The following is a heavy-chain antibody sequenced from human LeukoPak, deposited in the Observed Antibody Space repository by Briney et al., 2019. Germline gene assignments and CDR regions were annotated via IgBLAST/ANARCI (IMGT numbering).Heavy chain of an antibody. J-gene: IGHJ6*03. Sequence: GGSLRLSCAASGFTFSSYSMSWVRQAPGKGLEWVSYISSSRNIIYDADPVKGRFTISRDNAKNSLSLQMNSLRAEDTAVYYCARVSVEDYYDSSGYSYYYYMDVWGKGTTVTVSS. V-gene: IGHV3-48*01. D-gene: IGHD3-22*01. CDR3: ARVSVEDYYDSSGYSYYYYMDV. CDR1: GFTFSSYS. CDR2: ISSSRNII.